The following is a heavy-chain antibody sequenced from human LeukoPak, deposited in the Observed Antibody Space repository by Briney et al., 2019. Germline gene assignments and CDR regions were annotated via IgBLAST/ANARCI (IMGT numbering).Heavy chain of an antibody. CDR1: GFTFSSSA. J-gene: IGHJ4*02. D-gene: IGHD3-22*01. CDR2: ISASGGST. CDR3: AKGSYYDSSGSFYFDY. Sequence: GGSLRLSCAASGFTFSSSAMSWVRQVPGKGLEWVSGISASGGSTYYADSVRGRFTISRDNSKNTLYVQMNSLRDEDTAVYYCAKGSYYDSSGSFYFDYWGQGTLVTVSS. V-gene: IGHV3-23*01.